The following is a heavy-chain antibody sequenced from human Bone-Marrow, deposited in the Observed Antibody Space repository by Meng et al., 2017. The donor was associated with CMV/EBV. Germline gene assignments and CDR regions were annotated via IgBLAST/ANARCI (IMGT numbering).Heavy chain of an antibody. CDR2: INPNSGGT. CDR3: AREGGSIGGWFDP. J-gene: IGHJ5*02. V-gene: IGHV1-2*02. D-gene: IGHD3-16*01. CDR1: GYTFTGYY. Sequence: QVKMVQSGASVKEPGASGKVSCKATGYTFTGYYMHWVRQAPGQVLEWMGWINPNSGGTNYAQKFQGRVTMTRDTSISTAYMELSRLRSDDTAVYYCAREGGSIGGWFDPWGQGTLVTVSS.